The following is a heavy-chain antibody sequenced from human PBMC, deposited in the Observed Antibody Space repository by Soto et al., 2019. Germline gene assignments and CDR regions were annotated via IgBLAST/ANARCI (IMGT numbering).Heavy chain of an antibody. V-gene: IGHV3-11*01. CDR2: ISSSGSTI. Sequence: LRLSCAASGFTFSDYYMSWIRQAPGKGLEWVSYISSSGSTIYYADSVKGRFTISRDNAKSSLYLQMNSLRAEDTAVYYCARGRPRITIFGVVQSMDVWGQGTTVTVS. J-gene: IGHJ6*02. D-gene: IGHD3-3*01. CDR3: ARGRPRITIFGVVQSMDV. CDR1: GFTFSDYY.